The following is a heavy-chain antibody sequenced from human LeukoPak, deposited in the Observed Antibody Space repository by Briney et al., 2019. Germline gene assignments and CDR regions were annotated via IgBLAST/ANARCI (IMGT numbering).Heavy chain of an antibody. J-gene: IGHJ4*02. CDR3: ARYSSGWSLDY. D-gene: IGHD6-19*01. CDR2: IWYDGSNK. Sequence: GGSLRLSCAVSGFTFNSYGMHWVRQAPGKELEWVAVIWYDGSNKYYADSVKGRFTISRDNFKNTLYLQMNSLRAEDTAVYYCARYSSGWSLDYWGQGTLVTVSS. CDR1: GFTFNSYG. V-gene: IGHV3-33*01.